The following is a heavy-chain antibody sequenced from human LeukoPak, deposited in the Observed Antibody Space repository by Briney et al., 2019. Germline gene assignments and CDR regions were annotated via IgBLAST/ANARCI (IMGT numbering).Heavy chain of an antibody. CDR1: GFTFSSYA. J-gene: IGHJ4*02. D-gene: IGHD2-21*02. CDR3: AKSDCGGDCHLLDY. Sequence: QAGGSLRLSCAASGFTFSSYAMSWVRQAPGKGLEWVSHFGGSGGTIYYADSVKGRFTISRDNSKNTLYLQMSSLRAEDTAVYYCAKSDCGGDCHLLDYWGKGTLVTVSS. CDR2: FGGSGGTI. V-gene: IGHV3-23*01.